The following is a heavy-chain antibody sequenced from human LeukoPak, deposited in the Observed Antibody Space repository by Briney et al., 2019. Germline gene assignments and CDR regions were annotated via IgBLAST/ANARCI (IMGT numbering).Heavy chain of an antibody. CDR1: RGTFSSYT. Sequence: SVKVSCKASRGTFSSYTISWVRQAPGQGLEWMGRIIPILGIANYAQKFQGRVTITADKSTSTAYMELSSLRSEDTAVYYCARDGLSGYCSSTSCYTSPVDYWGQGTLVTVSS. V-gene: IGHV1-69*04. CDR2: IIPILGIA. CDR3: ARDGLSGYCSSTSCYTSPVDY. D-gene: IGHD2-2*01. J-gene: IGHJ4*02.